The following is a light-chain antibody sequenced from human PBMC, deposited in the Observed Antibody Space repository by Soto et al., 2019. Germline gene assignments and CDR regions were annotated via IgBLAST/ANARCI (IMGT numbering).Light chain of an antibody. CDR3: QQLNSYPRT. CDR1: QGISSY. V-gene: IGKV1-9*01. J-gene: IGKJ3*01. Sequence: IQLTQSPSSLSASVGDRVTITCRASQGISSYLAWYQQKPGKAPKLLIYAASTLQSGVPSRFSGSGSGTDFTLTINSLQPEDFATYYCQQLNSYPRTFCPGTKVDIK. CDR2: AAS.